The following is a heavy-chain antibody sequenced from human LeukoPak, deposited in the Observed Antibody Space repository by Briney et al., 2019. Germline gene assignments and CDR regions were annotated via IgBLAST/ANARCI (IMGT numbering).Heavy chain of an antibody. CDR2: MYYRGRR. J-gene: IGHJ5*02. V-gene: IGHV4-39*01. CDR1: GGSISSSAFY. CDR3: ARRRDMRDWFDP. Sequence: SETLSLTCTVSGGSISSSAFYWDWIRQPPGKGLEWIGTMYYRGRRFYNPSLKSRVTISVYTSKNQFSLYLTSVTAADTAVYYCARRRDMRDWFDPWGQGTLVTVSS.